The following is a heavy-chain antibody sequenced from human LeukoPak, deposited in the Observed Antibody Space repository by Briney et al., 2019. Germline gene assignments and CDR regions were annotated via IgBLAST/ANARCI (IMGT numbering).Heavy chain of an antibody. CDR3: ASSCSSTSCYPWTDAFDI. CDR2: IYYSGST. D-gene: IGHD2-2*01. CDR1: GGSISSSSYY. Sequence: SETLSLTCTVSGGSISSSSYYWGWIRQPPGKGLEWIGSIYYSGSTYYNPSLKSRVTISVDTSKNQFSLKLSSVTAADTAVYYCASSCSSTSCYPWTDAFDIWGQGTMVTVSS. V-gene: IGHV4-39*07. J-gene: IGHJ3*02.